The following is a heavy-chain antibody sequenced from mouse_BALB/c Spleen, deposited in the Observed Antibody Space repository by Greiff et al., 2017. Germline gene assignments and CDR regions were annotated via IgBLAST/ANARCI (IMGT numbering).Heavy chain of an antibody. J-gene: IGHJ2*01. CDR3: ARAFITTVVAHFDY. CDR2: IRNKANGYTT. V-gene: IGHV7-3*02. D-gene: IGHD1-1*01. CDR1: GFTFTDYY. Sequence: EVMLVESGGGLVQPGGSLRLSCATSGFTFTDYYMSWVRQPPGKALEWLGFIRNKANGYTTEYSASVKGRFTISRDNSQSILYLQMNTLRAEDSATYYCARAFITTVVAHFDYWGQGTTLTVSS.